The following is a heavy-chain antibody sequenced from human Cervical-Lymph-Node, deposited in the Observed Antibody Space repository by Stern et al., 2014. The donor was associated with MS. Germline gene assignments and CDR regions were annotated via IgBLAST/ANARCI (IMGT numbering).Heavy chain of an antibody. D-gene: IGHD2-2*01. J-gene: IGHJ6*02. CDR2: ICPADSDS. Sequence: VQLVQSGAEVKKPGESLKISCKGSGYNFGDYWIGWVRQQPGKVLEWVGTICPADSDSRYSPSFEVQVTISADESISTAFLQSSSLKASDTGIYYCARHQPAATFAMDVWGQGTTVIVSS. CDR3: ARHQPAATFAMDV. CDR1: GYNFGDYW. V-gene: IGHV5-51*01.